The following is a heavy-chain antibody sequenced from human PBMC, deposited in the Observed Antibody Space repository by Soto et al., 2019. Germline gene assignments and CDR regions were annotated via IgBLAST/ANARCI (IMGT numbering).Heavy chain of an antibody. Sequence: GGSLRLSCAASGFTFTNYWMSRVRQAPGKGLEWVANIKQDGSEKYYADSAKGRFIISRDNAKTSLHLQMNSLRAEDTAVYYCARDMGVFWSGYPEGGFDYWGQGTPVTVSS. V-gene: IGHV3-7*01. CDR1: GFTFTNYW. D-gene: IGHD3-3*01. J-gene: IGHJ4*02. CDR2: IKQDGSEK. CDR3: ARDMGVFWSGYPEGGFDY.